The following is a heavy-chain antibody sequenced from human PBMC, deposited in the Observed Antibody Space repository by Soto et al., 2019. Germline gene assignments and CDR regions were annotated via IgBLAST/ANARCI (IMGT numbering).Heavy chain of an antibody. CDR1: GFTFSSYW. Sequence: EVQLVESGGGLVQPGGSLRLSCAASGFTFSSYWMGWVRQAPGKGLEWVANIKQDGSEKYYVDSVKGRFTISRDKAKNSLYLQMYSLRAEDTAVYYCARDPNIVATTRDVYYYYGMDVWGQGTTVTVSS. D-gene: IGHD5-12*01. CDR3: ARDPNIVATTRDVYYYYGMDV. J-gene: IGHJ6*02. V-gene: IGHV3-7*01. CDR2: IKQDGSEK.